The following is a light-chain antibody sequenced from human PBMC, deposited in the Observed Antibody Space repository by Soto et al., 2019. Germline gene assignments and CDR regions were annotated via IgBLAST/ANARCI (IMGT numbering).Light chain of an antibody. J-gene: IGKJ1*01. Sequence: EIVLTQSPGTLSLSPGERATLSCRASQSVTSSFLSWYQQKPGQAPRLLIYGASGRATGIPDRFSGSGSGTDFTLTISSLEPEDCAVYYCQQYGSAPRTFGQGTKVDIK. CDR3: QQYGSAPRT. CDR2: GAS. CDR1: QSVTSSF. V-gene: IGKV3-20*01.